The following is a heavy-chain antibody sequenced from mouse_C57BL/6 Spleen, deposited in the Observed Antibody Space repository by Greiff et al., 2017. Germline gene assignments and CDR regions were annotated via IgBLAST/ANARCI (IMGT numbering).Heavy chain of an antibody. CDR3: ARGRLQWSCAMGY. Sequence: EVQLLQSGRGLVKPGASVKIPCTASGYTFTDYNMDWVKQSQGKSVEWIGDINPNNGGTINNQKVKGMVTLTVDKSTSTSYMGLRSLTSEDTSVYYCARGRLQWSCAMGYWGQGTSVTVSS. D-gene: IGHD6-1*01. V-gene: IGHV1-18*01. CDR1: GYTFTDYN. CDR2: INPNNGGT. J-gene: IGHJ4*01.